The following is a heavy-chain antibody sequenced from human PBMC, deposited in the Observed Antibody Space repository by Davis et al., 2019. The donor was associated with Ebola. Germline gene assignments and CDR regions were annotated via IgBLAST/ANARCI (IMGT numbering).Heavy chain of an antibody. V-gene: IGHV1-2*06. Sequence: AASVKVSCKASGYTFTSYYMHWVRQAPGQGLEWMGRINPNSGGTNYAQKFQGRVTMTRDTSTSTVYMELSSLRSEDTAVYYCARPSSIAALYGMDVWGKGTTVTVSS. J-gene: IGHJ6*04. CDR3: ARPSSIAALYGMDV. D-gene: IGHD6-6*01. CDR1: GYTFTSYY. CDR2: INPNSGGT.